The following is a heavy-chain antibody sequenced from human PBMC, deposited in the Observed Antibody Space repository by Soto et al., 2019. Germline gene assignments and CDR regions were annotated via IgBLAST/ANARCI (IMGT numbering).Heavy chain of an antibody. V-gene: IGHV3-30*18. D-gene: IGHD2-8*01. CDR2: ISYDGINE. J-gene: IGHJ4*02. CDR3: AKDIVLMVYAGNFDY. CDR1: GFTFSSYG. Sequence: QVQLVESGGGVVQPGRSLRLSWAASGFTFSSYGMHWVRQAPGKGLEWVAVISYDGINEDYADSVKGRFTISRDNSKNTLYLQMNSLRAEATAVYYCAKDIVLMVYAGNFDYWGQGTLVTVSS.